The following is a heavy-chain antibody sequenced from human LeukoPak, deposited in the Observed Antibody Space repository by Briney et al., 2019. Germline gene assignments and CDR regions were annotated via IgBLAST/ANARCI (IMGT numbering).Heavy chain of an antibody. CDR1: GGSISSYY. J-gene: IGHJ5*02. CDR2: IYYSGST. Sequence: PSETLSLTCTVSGGSISSYYWSWIRQPPGKGLEWIGYIYYSGSTNYNPSLKSRVTISVDTSKNQFSLKLSSVTAADTAVYYCARALRYFDWSSGYWCDPWGQGTLVTVSS. V-gene: IGHV4-59*01. CDR3: ARALRYFDWSSGYWCDP. D-gene: IGHD3-9*01.